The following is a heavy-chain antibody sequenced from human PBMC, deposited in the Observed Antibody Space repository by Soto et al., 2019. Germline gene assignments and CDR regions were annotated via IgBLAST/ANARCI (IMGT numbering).Heavy chain of an antibody. CDR3: ARGAFRAYYFDY. Sequence: GGSLRLSCAASGFSFSNYWIHWVRKDPGKGLVWVSRVNGDGTTTNYADSVKGRFTISRDNARNTVYLQMNSLRAEDTAIYYCARGAFRAYYFDYWGLGTLVTVSS. V-gene: IGHV3-74*01. D-gene: IGHD3-10*01. J-gene: IGHJ4*02. CDR2: VNGDGTTT. CDR1: GFSFSNYW.